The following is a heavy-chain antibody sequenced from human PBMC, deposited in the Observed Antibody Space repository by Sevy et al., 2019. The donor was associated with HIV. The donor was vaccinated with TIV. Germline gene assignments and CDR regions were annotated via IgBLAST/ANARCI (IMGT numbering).Heavy chain of an antibody. Sequence: ASVKVSCKASGYTFSSYGISWVRQAPGQGLEWMGWISDYNGYTNYAHKFQVRVTMSTETSTRTAYMELRSLRSKDTAVYFCAREGYYYRSGTYRPPNYYGMDVWGQGTAVTVSS. V-gene: IGHV1-18*01. CDR1: GYTFSSYG. CDR3: AREGYYYRSGTYRPPNYYGMDV. D-gene: IGHD3-10*01. J-gene: IGHJ6*02. CDR2: ISDYNGYT.